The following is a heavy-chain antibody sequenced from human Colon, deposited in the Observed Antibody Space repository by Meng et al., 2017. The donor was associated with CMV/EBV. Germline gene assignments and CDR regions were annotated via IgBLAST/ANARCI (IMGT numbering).Heavy chain of an antibody. CDR2: ISPYSGHT. CDR3: AREPSGAGSSDIFDY. D-gene: IGHD3-10*01. V-gene: IGHV1-18*01. J-gene: IGHJ4*02. Sequence: ASVKVSCKASGYTFTTFGISWVRQAPGQGPEWMGWISPYSGHTNSAPKFQGRVTMTTDTSTTTVCMELSSLRSDDTAVYYCAREPSGAGSSDIFDYWGQGTLVTVSS. CDR1: GYTFTTFG.